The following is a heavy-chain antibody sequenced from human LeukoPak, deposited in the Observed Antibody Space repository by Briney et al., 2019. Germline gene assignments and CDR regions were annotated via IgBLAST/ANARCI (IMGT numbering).Heavy chain of an antibody. CDR3: AREEIAVAGLDYYYYYGMDV. Sequence: GSLRLSCAASGFTVSSNYMSWVRQAPGKGLEWVSVIYSGGSTYYADSVKGRFTISRDNSKNTLYLQMNSLRAEDTAVYYCAREEIAVAGLDYYYYYGMDVWGQGTTVTVSS. J-gene: IGHJ6*02. CDR1: GFTVSSNY. V-gene: IGHV3-53*01. D-gene: IGHD6-19*01. CDR2: IYSGGST.